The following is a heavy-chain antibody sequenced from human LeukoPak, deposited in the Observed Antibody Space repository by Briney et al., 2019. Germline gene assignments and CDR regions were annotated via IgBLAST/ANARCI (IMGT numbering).Heavy chain of an antibody. CDR1: GFTFSSYG. Sequence: GGSLRLSCAASGFTFSSYGMHWVRQAPGKGLEWVAFIRYDGSNKYYADSVKGRFTISRDNSKNTLDLQMNSLRAEDTAVYYCARAGDYDSSGYYYGHDAFDIWGQGTMVTVSS. D-gene: IGHD3-22*01. V-gene: IGHV3-30*02. CDR3: ARAGDYDSSGYYYGHDAFDI. J-gene: IGHJ3*02. CDR2: IRYDGSNK.